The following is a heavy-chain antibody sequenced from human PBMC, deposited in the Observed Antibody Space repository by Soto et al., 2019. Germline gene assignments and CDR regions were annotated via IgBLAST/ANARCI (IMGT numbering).Heavy chain of an antibody. J-gene: IGHJ4*02. CDR3: AKPEEVVRGFDF. CDR1: GFTFGHSA. V-gene: IGHV3-23*01. CDR2: ISGTGGAA. D-gene: IGHD3-10*01. Sequence: GESQKISCAASGFTFGHSAMSWVRQAPGKGLEWVAAISGTGGAAYYAESVKGRFTISRDNSRNTLFLQMSSLRVDDTAIYYCAKPEEVVRGFDFWGLGTPVTVSS.